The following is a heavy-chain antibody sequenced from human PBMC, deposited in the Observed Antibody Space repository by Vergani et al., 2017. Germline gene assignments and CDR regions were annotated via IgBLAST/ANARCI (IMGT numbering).Heavy chain of an antibody. D-gene: IGHD5-12*01. CDR1: GFTFSSYA. CDR3: ARERLIVATIFDY. Sequence: QVQLVESGGGVVQPGRSLRLSCAASGFTFSSYAMHWVRQAPGKGLEWVAVISYDGSNKYYADSVKGRFTISRDNSKNTLYLQMNSLRAEDTAVYYCARERLIVATIFDYWGQGTLVTVSS. V-gene: IGHV3-30*04. J-gene: IGHJ4*02. CDR2: ISYDGSNK.